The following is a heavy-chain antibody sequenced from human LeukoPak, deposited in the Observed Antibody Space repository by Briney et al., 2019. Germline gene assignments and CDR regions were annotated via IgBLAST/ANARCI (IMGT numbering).Heavy chain of an antibody. D-gene: IGHD3-22*01. CDR3: ARDYALRPYYYDSSGYPIGLDY. CDR1: GCNFFSYG. J-gene: IGHJ4*02. Sequence: GASVKVSCKASGCNFFSYGITWVRQAPGQGLEWMGWVSAYADNTNYVQKFQGRVTMTTDTSTSTAYMELRSLRSDDTAVYYCARDYALRPYYYDSSGYPIGLDYWGQGTLVTVSS. V-gene: IGHV1-18*01. CDR2: VSAYADNT.